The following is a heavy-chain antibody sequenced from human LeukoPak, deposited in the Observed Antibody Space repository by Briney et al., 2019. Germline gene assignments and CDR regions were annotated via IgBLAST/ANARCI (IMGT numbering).Heavy chain of an antibody. CDR3: AREWQGGIAAAGTRIEGDY. J-gene: IGHJ4*02. D-gene: IGHD6-13*01. V-gene: IGHV3-7*01. Sequence: GGSLRLSCAGSGFSVSGYWMTWVRQAPGKGLEWVANIKQGGSEKNYVDSVKGRFTISRDNAENSLFLQMNSLRVEDTAVYYCAREWQGGIAAAGTRIEGDYWGQGTLVAVSS. CDR2: IKQGGSEK. CDR1: GFSVSGYW.